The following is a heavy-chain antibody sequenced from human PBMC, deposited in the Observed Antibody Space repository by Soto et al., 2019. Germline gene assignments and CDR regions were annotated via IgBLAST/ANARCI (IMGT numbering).Heavy chain of an antibody. CDR3: ARGGRGYSSAPRYYFDY. V-gene: IGHV1-69*01. D-gene: IGHD5-18*01. CDR1: GGSFSSNP. Sequence: QVQLVQSGSEVKKPGSSVKVSCKASGGSFSSNPISWVRQAPGQGLEWMAGIIPIFATVHYAQKFQGRVTITADESTSTADMELTSLRSDDTAVYCCARGGRGYSSAPRYYFDYWGQGTLVTVSS. CDR2: IIPIFATV. J-gene: IGHJ4*02.